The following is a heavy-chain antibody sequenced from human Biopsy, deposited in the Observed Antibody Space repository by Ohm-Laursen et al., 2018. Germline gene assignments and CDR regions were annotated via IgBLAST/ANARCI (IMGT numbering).Heavy chain of an antibody. D-gene: IGHD2-15*01. V-gene: IGHV3-30*18. Sequence: SSLSLSCSASGFIFSYCGMHWVRQAPRKGLAWVAVISSDGSNKYYADSVKGRFTLSRDNSKDTLYLQLNSLRAEDTAVYYCGKDGVAVGAGGDPYYYGMDVWGQGTMVTVSS. J-gene: IGHJ6*02. CDR1: GFIFSYCG. CDR3: GKDGVAVGAGGDPYYYGMDV. CDR2: ISSDGSNK.